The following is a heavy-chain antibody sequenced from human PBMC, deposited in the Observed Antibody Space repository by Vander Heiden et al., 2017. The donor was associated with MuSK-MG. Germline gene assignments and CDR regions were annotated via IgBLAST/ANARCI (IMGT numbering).Heavy chain of an antibody. CDR3: ARDFRGTMVQGGSIKVSWFDP. CDR1: GGSISSSNS. Sequence: QVQLQESGPGLVKSSGPLSLTCAVSGGSISSSNSWSWVRQRPGKGLEWIGEIYHSGSTNYNPSLKSRDTIAEDKSKNQFSLKLSTVTAADTAVYYCARDFRGTMVQGGSIKVSWFDPWGQGTLVTVSS. CDR2: IYHSGST. V-gene: IGHV4-4*02. D-gene: IGHD3-10*01. J-gene: IGHJ5*02.